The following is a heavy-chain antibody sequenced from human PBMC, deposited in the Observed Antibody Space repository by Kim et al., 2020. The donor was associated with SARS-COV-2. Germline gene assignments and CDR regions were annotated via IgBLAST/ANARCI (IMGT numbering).Heavy chain of an antibody. D-gene: IGHD3-9*01. Sequence: SQTLSLTRAVSGDSVSSNHMSWSWIRQSPSRGLEWLGRTYYRSKWYNDYAESVKGRITINPDTSKNQFSLLLNSVSPEDTAVYYCAREPRYHDILSAMDFWGQGTTVTVSS. J-gene: IGHJ6*02. CDR3: AREPRYHDILSAMDF. CDR2: TYYRSKWYN. V-gene: IGHV6-1*01. CDR1: GDSVSSNHMS.